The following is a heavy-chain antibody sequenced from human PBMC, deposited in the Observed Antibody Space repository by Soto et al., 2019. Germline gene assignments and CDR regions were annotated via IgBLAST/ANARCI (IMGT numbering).Heavy chain of an antibody. CDR1: GFTFTISA. CDR3: AAGRTYSHSVY. J-gene: IGHJ4*02. CDR2: IVVGSGNT. Sequence: GASVKGSCKASGFTFTISAVQWVRQARGQRLEWIGWIVVGSGNTNYAQKFQERVTITRDMSTSTAYMELSSLRSEDTAVYYCAAGRTYSHSVYWGQGTLVTVSS. V-gene: IGHV1-58*01. D-gene: IGHD4-4*01.